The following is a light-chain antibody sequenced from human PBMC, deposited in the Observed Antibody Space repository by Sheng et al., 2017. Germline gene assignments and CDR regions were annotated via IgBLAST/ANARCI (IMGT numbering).Light chain of an antibody. Sequence: PGERATLSCRASQWINNYLAWYQQKPGQPPRLLFYDASNRATGIPPRFSGSGSGTDFTLTISSLEPEDFAVYYCQQRSNWPPITFGQGTRLEIK. V-gene: IGKV3-11*01. J-gene: IGKJ5*01. CDR3: QQRSNWPPIT. CDR2: DAS. CDR1: QWINNY.